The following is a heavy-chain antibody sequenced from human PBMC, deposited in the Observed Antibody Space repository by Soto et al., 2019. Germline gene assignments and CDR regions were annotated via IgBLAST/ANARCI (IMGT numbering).Heavy chain of an antibody. Sequence: ESLTISGKGSGYNFTTFWIGLVRQMPGKGLEWMGIIYPGDSETKYSPDFEGQVTISADRSTNTAYLQWRSLRASDTAMYYCARLGFPGAIYFDSWGLGTLVTVSS. CDR1: GYNFTTFW. J-gene: IGHJ4*02. CDR2: IYPGDSET. V-gene: IGHV5-51*01. CDR3: ARLGFPGAIYFDS.